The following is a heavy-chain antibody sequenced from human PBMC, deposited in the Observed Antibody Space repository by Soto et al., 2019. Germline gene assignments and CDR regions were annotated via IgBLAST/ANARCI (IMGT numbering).Heavy chain of an antibody. V-gene: IGHV3-48*02. J-gene: IGHJ4*02. CDR1: GFTFSSYS. Sequence: GGSLRLSCAATGFTFSSYSMNWVRQAPGTGLEWVSYVTSTSGTKYYADSVKGRFTISRDNAKNSLYLQMNSLRDEDTAVYYCARDGLLVATTFDLWGQGTPVTVSS. D-gene: IGHD5-12*01. CDR3: ARDGLLVATTFDL. CDR2: VTSTSGTK.